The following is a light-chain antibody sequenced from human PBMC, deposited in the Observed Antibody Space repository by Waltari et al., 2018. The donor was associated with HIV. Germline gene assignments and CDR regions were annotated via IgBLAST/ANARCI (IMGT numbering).Light chain of an antibody. CDR3: QKHYSYPYT. Sequence: DIQLTQSTSPVSASAEATVTITCRASQDITSLLAWFQHKPGKAPKSLVYGASNLQGGVPSKISGSGAWTEFTLTISNLQPEDSETYFCQKHYSYPYTFGQGTKLE. CDR1: QDITSL. CDR2: GAS. J-gene: IGKJ2*01. V-gene: IGKV1-16*02.